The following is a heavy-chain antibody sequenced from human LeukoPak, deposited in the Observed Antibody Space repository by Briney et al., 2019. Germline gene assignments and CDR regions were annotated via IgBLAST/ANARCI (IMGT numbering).Heavy chain of an antibody. Sequence: GGSLRLSCAASGFIFSSYWMSWVRQAPGKGLEWVANIKQDGSEKYYVDSVKGRFTISRDNAKNSLHLQMNSLRAEDTAVYYCAKDDSGSYADYWGQGTLVTVSS. V-gene: IGHV3-7*03. D-gene: IGHD1-26*01. CDR2: IKQDGSEK. J-gene: IGHJ4*02. CDR1: GFIFSSYW. CDR3: AKDDSGSYADY.